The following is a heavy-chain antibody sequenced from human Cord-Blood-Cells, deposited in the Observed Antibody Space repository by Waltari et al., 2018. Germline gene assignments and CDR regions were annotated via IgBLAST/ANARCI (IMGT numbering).Heavy chain of an antibody. CDR3: ARGGSGSYWYFDL. CDR2: IWDDASNK. CDR1: GFTFSSYG. J-gene: IGHJ2*01. Sequence: QVQLVESGGGVVQPGRSLRLSCAASGFTFSSYGLHWVRQAPGKGLAWVAVIWDDASNKDYADPLNGRFTISRDNSENSLYWRRNSLRAEDTAVYYCARGGSGSYWYFDLWGRGTLVTVSS. V-gene: IGHV3-33*01. D-gene: IGHD1-26*01.